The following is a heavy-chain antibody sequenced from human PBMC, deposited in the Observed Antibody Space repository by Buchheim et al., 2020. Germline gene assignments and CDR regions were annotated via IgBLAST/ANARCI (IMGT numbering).Heavy chain of an antibody. V-gene: IGHV4-31*03. CDR2: IYYSGST. CDR1: GGSISSGGYY. D-gene: IGHD3-16*01. CDR3: ARVTDYVWGSYYPEHPERQYYFDY. J-gene: IGHJ4*02. Sequence: QVQLQESGPGLVKPSQTLSLTCTVSGGSISSGGYYWSWIRQHPGKGLEWIGYIYYSGSTYYNPSLKSRVTISVDTSKNQFSLKLSSVTAADTAVYYCARVTDYVWGSYYPEHPERQYYFDYWGQGTL.